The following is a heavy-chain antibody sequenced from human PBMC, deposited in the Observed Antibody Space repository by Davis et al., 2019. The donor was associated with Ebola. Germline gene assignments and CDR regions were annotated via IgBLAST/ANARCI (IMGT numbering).Heavy chain of an antibody. D-gene: IGHD6-19*01. Sequence: GESLKIPCAASGFTVSSNHMSCVRQAPGKGLEWVSVIYDHSTAYADAVRGRFIISRDKSNNTLYLEMSSLRVDDTAVYYCATTQWLREFDNWGQGTLVTVSS. CDR3: ATTQWLREFDN. CDR1: GFTVSSNH. CDR2: IYDHST. J-gene: IGHJ4*02. V-gene: IGHV3-53*05.